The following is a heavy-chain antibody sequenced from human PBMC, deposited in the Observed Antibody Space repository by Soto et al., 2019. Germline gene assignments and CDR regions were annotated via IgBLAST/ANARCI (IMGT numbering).Heavy chain of an antibody. V-gene: IGHV3-73*01. D-gene: IGHD2-2*01. CDR3: TTRVDCSSTSCQRSRDYYYGMDV. J-gene: IGHJ6*02. Sequence: GGSLRLSCAASGFTFSGSAMHWVRQASGKGLEWVGRIRSKANGYATAYAASVKGRFTISRDDSKNTAYLQMNSLKTEDTAVYYCTTRVDCSSTSCQRSRDYYYGMDVWGQGTTVTVSS. CDR2: IRSKANGYAT. CDR1: GFTFSGSA.